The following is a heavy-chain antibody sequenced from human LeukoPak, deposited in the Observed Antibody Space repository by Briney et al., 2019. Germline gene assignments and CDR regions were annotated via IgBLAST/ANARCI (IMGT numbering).Heavy chain of an antibody. V-gene: IGHV3-21*01. D-gene: IGHD6-13*01. CDR2: ISSSSSYI. Sequence: GGSLRLSCAASGFTFSSYSMNWVRQAPGKGLEWVSSISSSSSYIYYADSVKGRFTISRDNAKNSLYLQMNSLRAEDTAVYYCARAAIAAAGPFDYWGRGTLVTVSS. J-gene: IGHJ4*02. CDR1: GFTFSSYS. CDR3: ARAAIAAAGPFDY.